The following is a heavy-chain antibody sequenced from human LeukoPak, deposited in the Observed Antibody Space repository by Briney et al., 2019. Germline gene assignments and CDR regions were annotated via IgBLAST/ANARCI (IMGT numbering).Heavy chain of an antibody. CDR3: ATYRQVLLPFES. J-gene: IGHJ4*02. V-gene: IGHV3-23*01. D-gene: IGHD2-8*02. CDR2: IFPSGGEI. Sequence: LTGGSLRLSCAASGFTFSTFAMIWVRQPLGKGLEWVSSIFPSGGEIHYADSVRGRFTISRDNSKSTLSLQMNSLRAEDTAIYYCATYRQVLLPFESWGQGTLVTVSS. CDR1: GFTFSTFA.